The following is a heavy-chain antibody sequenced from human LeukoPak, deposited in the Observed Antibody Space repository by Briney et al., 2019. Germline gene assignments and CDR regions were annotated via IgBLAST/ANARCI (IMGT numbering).Heavy chain of an antibody. CDR3: ARGPATTYYHFDY. CDR1: GGSISSYY. D-gene: IGHD5-24*01. V-gene: IGHV4-59*01. CDR2: IYYSGST. Sequence: SETLSLTCTVSGGSISSYYWSWIRQPPGKGLEWIGYIYYSGSTNYNPSLKSRVTISVDTSKNQFSLKLSSVTAADTAVYYCARGPATTYYHFDYWGQGTLVTVSS. J-gene: IGHJ4*02.